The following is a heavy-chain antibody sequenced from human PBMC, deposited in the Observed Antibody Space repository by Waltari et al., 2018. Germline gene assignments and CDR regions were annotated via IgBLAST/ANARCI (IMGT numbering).Heavy chain of an antibody. CDR3: AKYEDGYNSNDY. Sequence: EVQLLESGGGLVQPGGSLRLSCAASGFPFSSYAMSWVRQAPGKGLEWVSAISGSGGSTYYADSVKGRFTISRDNSKNTLYLQMNSLRAEDTAVYYCAKYEDGYNSNDYWGQGTLVTVSS. J-gene: IGHJ4*02. D-gene: IGHD5-12*01. CDR1: GFPFSSYA. CDR2: ISGSGGST. V-gene: IGHV3-23*01.